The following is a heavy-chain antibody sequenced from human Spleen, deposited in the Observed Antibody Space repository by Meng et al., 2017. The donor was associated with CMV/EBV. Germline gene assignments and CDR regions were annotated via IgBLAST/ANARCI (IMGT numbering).Heavy chain of an antibody. J-gene: IGHJ4*02. D-gene: IGHD1-26*01. CDR3: ARSSGTNSYFDY. CDR1: GFTFRSYG. CDR2: ISFGGEKR. V-gene: IGHV3-30*03. Sequence: CAASGFTFRSYGMHWVRQAPGKGLEWLAIISFGGEKRFYADSVKGRFTIARDNTKNTQYLHLSSLRPDDTAIYYCARSSGTNSYFDYWGQGTLVTVSS.